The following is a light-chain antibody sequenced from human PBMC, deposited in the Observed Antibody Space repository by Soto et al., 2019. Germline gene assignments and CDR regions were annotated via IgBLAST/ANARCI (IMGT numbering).Light chain of an antibody. J-gene: IGLJ3*02. Sequence: QLVLIQSSSASASLGSSVKLTCTLSSGHSSYIIAWHQQQPGKAPRYLMKLEGSGSYNKGSGVPDRFSGSSSGADRYLTISTLQSEDEADYYCETWDSNTRVFGGGTKLTVL. CDR3: ETWDSNTRV. CDR1: SGHSSYI. CDR2: LEGSGSY. V-gene: IGLV4-60*03.